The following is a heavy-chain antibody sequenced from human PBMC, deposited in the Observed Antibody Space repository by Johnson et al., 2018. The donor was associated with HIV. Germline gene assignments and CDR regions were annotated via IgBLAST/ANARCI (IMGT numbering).Heavy chain of an antibody. J-gene: IGHJ3*02. V-gene: IGHV3-30-3*01. CDR1: GFTFSSYA. CDR2: ISYDGSNK. CDR3: AREGRRDAFDI. Sequence: VQVVESGGGVVQPGRSLRLSCAASGFTFSSYAMHWVRQAPGKGLEWVAVISYDGSNKYYADSVKGRFTISRDNSKNTLYLQMNSLRAEDTAVYYGAREGRRDAFDIWGQGTMVTVSS.